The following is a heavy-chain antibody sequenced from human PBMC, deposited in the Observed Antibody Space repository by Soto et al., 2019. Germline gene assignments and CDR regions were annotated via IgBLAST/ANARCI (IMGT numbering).Heavy chain of an antibody. Sequence: QVQLVESGGGVVQPGRSLRLSCAASGFTFSSYGMHWVRQAPGKGLEWVAVISYDGSNKYYADSVKGRFTISRDNSKNTLYLQMNSLGAEDTAVYYCAKSGWLQSNMGGWYFDLWGRGTLVTVSS. V-gene: IGHV3-30*18. D-gene: IGHD5-12*01. CDR3: AKSGWLQSNMGGWYFDL. CDR2: ISYDGSNK. J-gene: IGHJ2*01. CDR1: GFTFSSYG.